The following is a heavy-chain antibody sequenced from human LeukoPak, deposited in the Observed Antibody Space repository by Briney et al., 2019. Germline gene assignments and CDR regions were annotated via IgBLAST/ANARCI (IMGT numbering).Heavy chain of an antibody. CDR3: ARVGYCSTTSCYSLDY. Sequence: ASVKVSCKASGGTFSSYAISWVRQAPGQGLEWMGWINPSSGGTNYAQKFQGRVTMTRDTSISTAYLELSRLISDDTAVYYCARVGYCSTTSCYSLDYWGQGTLVTVSS. D-gene: IGHD2-2*01. CDR2: INPSSGGT. V-gene: IGHV1-2*02. CDR1: GGTFSSYA. J-gene: IGHJ4*02.